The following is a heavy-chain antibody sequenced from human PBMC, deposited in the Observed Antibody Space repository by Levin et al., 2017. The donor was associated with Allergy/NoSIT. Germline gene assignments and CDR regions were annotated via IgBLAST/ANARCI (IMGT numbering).Heavy chain of an antibody. J-gene: IGHJ4*02. V-gene: IGHV3-23*01. Sequence: QPGGSLRLSCAASGFTFRYYAMSWVRQTPGKGLEWVSAISVSGSGGSTYYADSVKGRFTISRDNSKNTLYLQMDSLGAEDTAVYYCAKDLRDRSRGSFGNWGQGTLVTVSS. CDR2: ISVSGSGGST. D-gene: IGHD1-26*01. CDR1: GFTFRYYA. CDR3: AKDLRDRSRGSFGN.